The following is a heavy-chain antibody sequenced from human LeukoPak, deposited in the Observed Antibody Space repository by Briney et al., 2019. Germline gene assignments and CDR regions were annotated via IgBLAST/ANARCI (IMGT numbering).Heavy chain of an antibody. D-gene: IGHD5-18*01. Sequence: KASETLPLTCTVSGGSISGYYWSWIRQPPGKGLEWIGYTYYSGTTNYNPSLKSRVTISVDTSKNQFSLKLRSVTAADTAVYYCARHVGYGNNWFDPWGQGTPVTVSS. V-gene: IGHV4-59*08. CDR3: ARHVGYGNNWFDP. J-gene: IGHJ5*02. CDR1: GGSISGYY. CDR2: TYYSGTT.